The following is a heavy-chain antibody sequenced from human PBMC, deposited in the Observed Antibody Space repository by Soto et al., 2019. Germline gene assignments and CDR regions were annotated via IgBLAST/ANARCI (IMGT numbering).Heavy chain of an antibody. Sequence: QPGGSLRLSCAASGFTLRNYAMSWVRQPPGKGLEWVSAISGSGGSTYYADSVKGRCTISRDNSKNMLYLQMNSVRAEDTAVYYCAKDYYDSSGYSYFDYWGQGTQVTVSS. CDR1: GFTLRNYA. D-gene: IGHD3-22*01. J-gene: IGHJ4*02. CDR2: ISGSGGST. V-gene: IGHV3-23*01. CDR3: AKDYYDSSGYSYFDY.